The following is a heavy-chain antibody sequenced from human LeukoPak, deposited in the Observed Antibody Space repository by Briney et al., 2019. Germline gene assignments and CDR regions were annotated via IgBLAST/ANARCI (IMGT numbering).Heavy chain of an antibody. CDR1: GYTFTGYY. CDR2: INPDSGVT. V-gene: IGHV1-2*02. J-gene: IGHJ3*02. CDR3: ARENYYDSSGYYRPSADAFDI. D-gene: IGHD3-22*01. Sequence: ASVKVSCKASGYTFTGYYIHWVRQAPGQGLEWMGWINPDSGVTNYAQKFQGRVTITADKSTSTAYMELSSLRSEDTAVYYCARENYYDSSGYYRPSADAFDIWGQGTMVTVSS.